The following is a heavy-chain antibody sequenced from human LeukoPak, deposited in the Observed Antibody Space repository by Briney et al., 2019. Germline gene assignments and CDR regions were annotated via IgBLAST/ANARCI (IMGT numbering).Heavy chain of an antibody. CDR2: ITDDGVTT. J-gene: IGHJ4*02. CDR1: GFPFSSSA. Sequence: GGSLRLSCAASGFPFSSSAMSWVRQTPANGLEWVSSITDDGVTTYYADSVKGRFTISRDNSKNILFLQMNSLGAEDSASYFCAKERRRVDTSMIRSYYFDYWGQGTPVTVSS. V-gene: IGHV3-23*01. D-gene: IGHD3-16*01. CDR3: AKERRRVDTSMIRSYYFDY.